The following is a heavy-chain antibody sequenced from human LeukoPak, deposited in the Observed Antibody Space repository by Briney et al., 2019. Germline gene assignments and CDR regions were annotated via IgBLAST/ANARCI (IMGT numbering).Heavy chain of an antibody. CDR1: GFTFSSYA. CDR3: AKEVAYSSSSGGWFDP. V-gene: IGHV3-23*01. CDR2: ISGSGGST. Sequence: GGSLRLPCAASGFTFSSYAMSWVRQAPGKGLEWVSAISGSGGSTYYADSVKGRFTISRDNSKNTLYLQMNSLRAEDTAVYYCAKEVAYSSSSGGWFDPWGQGTLVTVSS. D-gene: IGHD6-6*01. J-gene: IGHJ5*02.